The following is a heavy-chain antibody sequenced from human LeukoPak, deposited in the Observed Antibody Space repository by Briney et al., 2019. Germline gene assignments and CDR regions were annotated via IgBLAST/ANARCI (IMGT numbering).Heavy chain of an antibody. CDR2: IYYSGST. Sequence: PSETLSLTCTVSGGSISSSSYYWGWIRQPPGKGLEWIGSIYYSGSTYYNPSLKSQVTISVDTSKNQFSLKLSSVTAADTAVYYCARRVYCGGDCYSTPFDYWGQGTLVTVSS. D-gene: IGHD2-21*01. CDR1: GGSISSSSYY. CDR3: ARRVYCGGDCYSTPFDY. J-gene: IGHJ4*02. V-gene: IGHV4-39*01.